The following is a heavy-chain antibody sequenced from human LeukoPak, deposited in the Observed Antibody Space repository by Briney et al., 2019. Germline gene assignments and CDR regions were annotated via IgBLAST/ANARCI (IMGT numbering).Heavy chain of an antibody. CDR1: GFTFCSYG. CDR2: ISYDGSNK. CDR3: AREKLPETSYYYYYGMDV. V-gene: IGHV3-30*19. Sequence: PGRSLRLSCAASGFTFCSYGMHWVRQAPGKGLEWVAVISYDGSNKYYADSVKGRYTISRDNSKNTLYLQMNSLRAEDTAVYYCAREKLPETSYYYYYGMDVWGQGTTATVSS. D-gene: IGHD1-1*01. J-gene: IGHJ6*02.